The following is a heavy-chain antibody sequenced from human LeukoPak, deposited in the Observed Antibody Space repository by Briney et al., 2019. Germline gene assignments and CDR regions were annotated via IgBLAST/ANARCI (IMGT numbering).Heavy chain of an antibody. V-gene: IGHV3-23*01. J-gene: IGHJ4*02. CDR3: AKDGYYGSGYDYFDY. CDR2: ISGSGGTT. Sequence: GGSLRVSCAASGFTFSSYATSWVRQAPGEGLEWVSVISGSGGTTYYADSVKGRFTISRDNSKNTLYLQMNSLRAEVTAVYYCAKDGYYGSGYDYFDYWGQGTLVTVSS. D-gene: IGHD3-10*01. CDR1: GFTFSSYA.